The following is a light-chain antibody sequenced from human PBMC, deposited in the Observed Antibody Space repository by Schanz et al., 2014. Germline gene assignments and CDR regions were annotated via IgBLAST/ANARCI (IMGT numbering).Light chain of an antibody. V-gene: IGLV2-8*01. CDR1: SSDVGAYNY. CDR2: EVT. Sequence: QSALTQPPSASGSPGQSVTISCTGTSSDVGAYNYVSWYQQHPGKAPKLMIYEVTKRPSGVPDRFSGSKSGNTASLTVSGLQAEDEADYYCSSYAGGSTLFGPGTKLTVL. CDR3: SSYAGGSTL. J-gene: IGLJ1*01.